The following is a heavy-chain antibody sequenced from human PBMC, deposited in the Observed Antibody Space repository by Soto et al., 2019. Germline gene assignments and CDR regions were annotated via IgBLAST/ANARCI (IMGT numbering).Heavy chain of an antibody. Sequence: GGSLRLSCAASGFTFSSYWMSWVRQAPGKGLEWVANIKQDGSEKYYVDSVKGRFTISRDNAKNSLYLQMNSLRAEDTAVYYCAFYPRVWFGELPIWGQGTMVTVSS. CDR3: AFYPRVWFGELPI. CDR1: GFTFSSYW. CDR2: IKQDGSEK. D-gene: IGHD3-10*01. V-gene: IGHV3-7*01. J-gene: IGHJ3*02.